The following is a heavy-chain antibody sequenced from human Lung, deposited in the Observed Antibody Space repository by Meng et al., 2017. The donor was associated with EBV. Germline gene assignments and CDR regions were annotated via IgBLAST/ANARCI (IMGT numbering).Heavy chain of an antibody. CDR3: ARGRSSGWDYYFDY. V-gene: IGHV4-61*08. Sequence: GQLQESGPRLVKPSETLSLLCTVSRGSVTSGGYYWSWVRQPPGKELEWIGYIYYDGSTTYNPSLKSRLTMSIHTSENQFSLRLSSVTAADTAVYYCARGRSSGWDYYFDYWGQGSLVTVSS. CDR2: IYYDGST. D-gene: IGHD6-19*01. CDR1: RGSVTSGGYY. J-gene: IGHJ4*02.